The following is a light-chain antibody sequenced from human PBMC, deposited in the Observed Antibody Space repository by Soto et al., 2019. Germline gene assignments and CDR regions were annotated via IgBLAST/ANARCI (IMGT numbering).Light chain of an antibody. Sequence: DLQLTQSPSSLSASVGDRVTITCRASQSISNYLNWYQQKPGKPPKVLISAASSLQRGVPSRFSGSGSGTDFTLTISSLHPEDFATYYCQQSYTLSPLTFGGGTKVEI. J-gene: IGKJ4*01. CDR3: QQSYTLSPLT. V-gene: IGKV1-39*01. CDR1: QSISNY. CDR2: AAS.